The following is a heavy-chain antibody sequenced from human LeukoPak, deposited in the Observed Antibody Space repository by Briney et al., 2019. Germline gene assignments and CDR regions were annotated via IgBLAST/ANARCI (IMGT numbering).Heavy chain of an antibody. V-gene: IGHV3-30*04. CDR1: GFSFDSYF. Sequence: GGSLRLSCAAAGFSFDSYFIQWVRQAPGKGLEWVAVISFDGSDKYYPGSVKGRFTISRDNSKNTAYLQNNSLRADDTAVYYCAKVFPRLLYWGRGTGVPVSS. CDR2: ISFDGSDK. D-gene: IGHD2-8*02. J-gene: IGHJ4*02. CDR3: AKVFPRLLY.